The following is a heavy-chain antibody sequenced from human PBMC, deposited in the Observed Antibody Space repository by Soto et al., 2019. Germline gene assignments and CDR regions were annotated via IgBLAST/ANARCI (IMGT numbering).Heavy chain of an antibody. CDR1: GGTFSTSG. D-gene: IGHD3-16*01. Sequence: QVQLVQSGAEVKKTGSSVKVSCKTSGGTFSTSGISWVRQAPGQGLEWMGGIIPFFGTAEYSQKFEDRITITADESTNKAYMDLRSLTSEDTAIYYCARTGPMDAGDKYYYDFWGQGALVTVSS. J-gene: IGHJ4*02. CDR2: IIPFFGTA. V-gene: IGHV1-69*01. CDR3: ARTGPMDAGDKYYYDF.